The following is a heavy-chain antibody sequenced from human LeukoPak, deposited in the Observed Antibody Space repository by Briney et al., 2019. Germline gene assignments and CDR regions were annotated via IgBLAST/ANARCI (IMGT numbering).Heavy chain of an antibody. J-gene: IGHJ4*02. D-gene: IGHD3-10*01. Sequence: GGSLRLSCVVSGFTFSEYGMNWVRQAPGKGLEWVSGVSGSGRSTYYADSVKGRFSISRDNSKNTLYLQMNSLRAEDTALYYCARGGKYGSGNYYPLYYFDSWGQGTLVTVSS. CDR3: ARGGKYGSGNYYPLYYFDS. V-gene: IGHV3-23*01. CDR1: GFTFSEYG. CDR2: VSGSGRST.